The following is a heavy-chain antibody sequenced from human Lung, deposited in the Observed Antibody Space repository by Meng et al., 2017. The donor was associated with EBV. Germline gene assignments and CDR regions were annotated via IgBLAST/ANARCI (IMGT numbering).Heavy chain of an antibody. Sequence: QLQLQQSGPRLVKPSQTLSLTCTISGDSVSSRSVAWDWIRQSPSRGLEWLGRTYYRSKWYNDYAQSVKSRITIKPDTSKNQFSLQLNSVTPEDTAVYYCALSTVTSNGWRFDYWGLETLVTVSS. V-gene: IGHV6-1*01. CDR1: GDSVSSRSVA. CDR3: ALSTVTSNGWRFDY. CDR2: TYYRSKWYN. J-gene: IGHJ4*02. D-gene: IGHD4-17*01.